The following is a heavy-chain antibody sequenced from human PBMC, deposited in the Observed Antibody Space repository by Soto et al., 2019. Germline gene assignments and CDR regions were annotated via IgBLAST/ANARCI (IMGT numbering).Heavy chain of an antibody. CDR2: FYYRGSP. D-gene: IGHD2-21*01. J-gene: IGHJ4*02. Sequence: SETLSLTCIVSGGSISNNNYNWGWVRRPPGKGLQWIGTFYYRGSPYYHPSLNSRVTISVETSKNQFSLRLSSVTAADTAVYYCARQMRDFRPDHSYYFYYWGKGSLVPVSS. V-gene: IGHV4-39*01. CDR1: GGSISNNNYN. CDR3: ARQMRDFRPDHSYYFYY.